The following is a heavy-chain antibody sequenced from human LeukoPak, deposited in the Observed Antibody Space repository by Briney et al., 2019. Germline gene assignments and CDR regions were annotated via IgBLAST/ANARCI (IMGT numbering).Heavy chain of an antibody. J-gene: IGHJ5*02. CDR3: ARDFYYYDSSGYYRWFDP. D-gene: IGHD3-22*01. Sequence: ASVKVSCKASGYTFTSYYMHWVRQAPGQGLEWMGIINPSGGSTSYAQKFQGRVTMTRDMSTSTVYMELSSLRSEDTAVYYCARDFYYYDSSGYYRWFDPWGQGTLVTVSS. CDR1: GYTFTSYY. V-gene: IGHV1-46*01. CDR2: INPSGGST.